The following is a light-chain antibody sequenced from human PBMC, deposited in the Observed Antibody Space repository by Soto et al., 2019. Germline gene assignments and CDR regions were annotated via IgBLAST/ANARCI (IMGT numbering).Light chain of an antibody. J-gene: IGKJ1*01. Sequence: DSVLTQSPGTLSLSPGEIATLSCRASQSVSSSYLAWYQQKPGQAPRLLIYGASSRATGIPDRFSGSGSGTDFTLTISRLEPEDFAVYYCQQYGSSPRTFGQGTKVDI. V-gene: IGKV3-20*01. CDR2: GAS. CDR1: QSVSSSY. CDR3: QQYGSSPRT.